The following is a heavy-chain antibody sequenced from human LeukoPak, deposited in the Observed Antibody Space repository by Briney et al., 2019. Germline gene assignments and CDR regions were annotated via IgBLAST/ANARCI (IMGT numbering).Heavy chain of an antibody. V-gene: IGHV4-34*01. CDR3: ARAPGVSMVRGVIMTNYYFDY. CDR1: GGSFCGYY. J-gene: IGHJ4*02. Sequence: PSETLSLTCAVYGGSFCGYYWSWIRQPPGKGLEWIGEINHSGSTNYNPSLKSRVTISVDTSKNQFSLKLSSVTAADTAVYYCARAPGVSMVRGVIMTNYYFDYWGQGTLVTVSS. D-gene: IGHD3-10*01. CDR2: INHSGST.